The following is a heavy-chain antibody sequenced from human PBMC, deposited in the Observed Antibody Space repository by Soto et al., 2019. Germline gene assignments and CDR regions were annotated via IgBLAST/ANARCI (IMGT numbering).Heavy chain of an antibody. CDR2: IDNDGSRT. J-gene: IGHJ2*01. D-gene: IGHD2-15*01. V-gene: IGHV3-74*01. CDR1: GFTFSNYW. CDR3: ARRYCSGASCYSGWYFDL. Sequence: EVQLVESGGGLVQPGGSLRLSCAASGFTFSNYWMHWVRQAPGKGLVWVSRIDNDGSRTTYADSVKGRFTISRDNANNTPYLQMNSLRAEDTAVYYCARRYCSGASCYSGWYFDLWGRGTLVTVSS.